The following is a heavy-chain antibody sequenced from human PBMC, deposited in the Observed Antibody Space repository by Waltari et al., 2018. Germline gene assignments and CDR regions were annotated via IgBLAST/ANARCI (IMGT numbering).Heavy chain of an antibody. CDR3: ARDWGYCSSTSCLYYFDY. CDR1: GGTFSSYA. V-gene: IGHV1-69*01. D-gene: IGHD2-2*01. J-gene: IGHJ4*02. CDR2: ISPIFGTA. Sequence: QVQLVQSGAEVKKPGSSVKVSCKASGGTFSSYAISWVRQATGQGLEWMGGISPIFGTANYAQKFQGRVTMTADESTSTAYMELSSLRSEDTAVYYCARDWGYCSSTSCLYYFDYWGQGTLVTVSS.